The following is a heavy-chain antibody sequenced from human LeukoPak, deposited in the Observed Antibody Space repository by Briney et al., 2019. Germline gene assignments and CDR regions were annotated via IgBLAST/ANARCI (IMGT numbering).Heavy chain of an antibody. V-gene: IGHV3-30*02. CDR1: GFTFSSYG. CDR2: IRYDGSNK. Sequence: GGSLRLSCAASGFTFSSYGMHWVRQAPGKGLEWVAFIRYDGSNKYYADSVKGRFAISRDNSKNTLYLQMNSLRAEDTAVYYCAKDINPYDFWSGYSPLGDYWGQGTLVTVSS. D-gene: IGHD3-3*01. CDR3: AKDINPYDFWSGYSPLGDY. J-gene: IGHJ4*02.